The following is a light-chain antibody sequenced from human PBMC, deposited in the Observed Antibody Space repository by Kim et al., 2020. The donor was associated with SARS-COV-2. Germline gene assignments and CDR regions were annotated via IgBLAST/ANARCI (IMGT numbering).Light chain of an antibody. V-gene: IGLV3-21*04. J-gene: IGLJ3*02. CDR2: YDS. CDR1: NIGRKS. Sequence: AQGKAERGSCGGNNIGRKSVHGYQQKPGQAPVLVIDYDSDRPSGIPERFCGSNSGNTATLTMSRVEAGDEAEYYCQVWDSSSDHWVFGGGTQLTVL. CDR3: QVWDSSSDHWV.